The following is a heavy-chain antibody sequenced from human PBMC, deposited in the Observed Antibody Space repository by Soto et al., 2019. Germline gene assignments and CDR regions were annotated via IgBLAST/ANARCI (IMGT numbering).Heavy chain of an antibody. CDR3: ARGMTPPGAPAWYYFDS. CDR1: GASIAGSSY. CDR2: FSLSGTT. Sequence: QVQLQESGPGLMKPSETLSLTCSVSGASIAGSSYWSWLRQPAGKGLEWIGRFSLSGTTNYSPSLRSRVTMSADVSKNQFSLRLTSVTAADTALYYCARGMTPPGAPAWYYFDSWGQGTLVTVSS. D-gene: IGHD2-8*02. V-gene: IGHV4-4*07. J-gene: IGHJ4*02.